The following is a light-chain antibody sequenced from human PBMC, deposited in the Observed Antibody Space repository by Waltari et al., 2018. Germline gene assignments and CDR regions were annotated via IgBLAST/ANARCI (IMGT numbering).Light chain of an antibody. CDR3: AAWDDSLNGVV. J-gene: IGLJ2*01. V-gene: IGLV1-44*01. CDR1: RSTIGSNT. CDR2: SNN. Sequence: QSVLPQPPSASGTPGQRVTIPCSGSRSTIGSNTVTWYPQLPGTAPKLLIYSNNQRPSGVPDRFSGSKSGTSASLAISGLQSEDEADYYCAAWDDSLNGVVFGGGTKLTVL.